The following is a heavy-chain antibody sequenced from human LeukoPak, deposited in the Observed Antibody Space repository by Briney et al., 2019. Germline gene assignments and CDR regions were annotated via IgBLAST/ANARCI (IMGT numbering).Heavy chain of an antibody. J-gene: IGHJ4*02. CDR1: GFIFSSFR. Sequence: GGSLRLSCAASGFIFSSFRMNWVRQAPGKGLECVSSISSSGSLIYYADSMKGRFTVSRDNAKNSLFLQLNSLRAEDTAVYYCARNYYDSSGYYRAFDYWGQGTLVTVSS. CDR3: ARNYYDSSGYYRAFDY. D-gene: IGHD3-22*01. CDR2: ISSSGSLI. V-gene: IGHV3-21*01.